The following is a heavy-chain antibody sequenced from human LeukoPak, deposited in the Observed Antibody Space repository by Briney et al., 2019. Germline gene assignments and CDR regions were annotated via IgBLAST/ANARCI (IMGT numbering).Heavy chain of an antibody. CDR3: AREAVAGTGPARFDY. V-gene: IGHV1-46*01. Sequence: ASVKVSCKASGYTFTSYYMHWVRQAPGQGLEWMGIINPSGGSTSYAQKFQGRVTMTRDTSTSTVYMELSSLRSEDTAVYYCAREAVAGTGPARFDYWGQGTLVTVSS. CDR1: GYTFTSYY. D-gene: IGHD6-19*01. J-gene: IGHJ4*02. CDR2: INPSGGST.